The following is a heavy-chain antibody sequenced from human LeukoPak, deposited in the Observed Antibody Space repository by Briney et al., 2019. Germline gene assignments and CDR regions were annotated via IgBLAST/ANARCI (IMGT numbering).Heavy chain of an antibody. CDR2: ISGSGGTT. D-gene: IGHD3-10*01. CDR3: AKDRDYYGSGSYYKGNFDY. CDR1: GFTFSSCG. J-gene: IGHJ4*02. Sequence: GGSLRLSCAASGFTFSSCGMSWVRQAPGKGLEWVSSISGSGGTTYYADSVKGRFTISRDNSKNTLYLQMNSLRAEDTAVYYCAKDRDYYGSGSYYKGNFDYWGQGTLVTVSS. V-gene: IGHV3-23*01.